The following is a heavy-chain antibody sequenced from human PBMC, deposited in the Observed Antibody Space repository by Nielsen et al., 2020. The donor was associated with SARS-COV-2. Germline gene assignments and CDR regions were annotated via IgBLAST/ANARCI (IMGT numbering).Heavy chain of an antibody. CDR3: ATSVAGTAGDYYGMDV. CDR2: ISWNSGSL. CDR1: GFTFDDYA. V-gene: IGHV3-9*01. Sequence: SLKISCAASGFTFDDYAMHWVRQAPGKGLEWVSGISWNSGSLGYADSVKGRFTISRDNAKNSLYLQMNSLRAEDTALYYCATSVAGTAGDYYGMDVWGQGTTVTVSS. D-gene: IGHD6-19*01. J-gene: IGHJ6*02.